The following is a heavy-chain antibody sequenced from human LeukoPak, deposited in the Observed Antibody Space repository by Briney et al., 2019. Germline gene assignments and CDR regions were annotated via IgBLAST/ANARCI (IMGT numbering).Heavy chain of an antibody. CDR3: VRVPPGTTIYAY. Sequence: ASVKVSCKASGYTFTSYDINWVRQATGKGLEWVGWMNPNNSDIGYAQKFQGRVTMTRNTSIGTAYMELSSLRSEDTAIYYCVRVPPGTTIYAYWGQGTLVTVSS. J-gene: IGHJ4*02. D-gene: IGHD1-14*01. CDR1: GYTFTSYD. CDR2: MNPNNSDI. V-gene: IGHV1-8*01.